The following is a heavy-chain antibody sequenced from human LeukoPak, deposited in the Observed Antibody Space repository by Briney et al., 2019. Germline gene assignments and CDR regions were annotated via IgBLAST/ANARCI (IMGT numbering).Heavy chain of an antibody. J-gene: IGHJ4*02. Sequence: ASVKVSCKTSEYTFSGYHVHWVRQAPGQGLEWMGWIEPHSGGTDFAEKFHGRLTMTRDTSITTVYMEMTRLTSDDTAVYYCARDPPGDSGLDCWGQGTLVTVSS. CDR3: ARDPPGDSGLDC. D-gene: IGHD1-26*01. V-gene: IGHV1-2*02. CDR1: EYTFSGYH. CDR2: IEPHSGGT.